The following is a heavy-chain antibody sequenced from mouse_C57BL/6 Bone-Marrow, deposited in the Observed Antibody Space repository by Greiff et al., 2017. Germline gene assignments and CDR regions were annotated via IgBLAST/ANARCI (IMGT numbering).Heavy chain of an antibody. V-gene: IGHV1-19*01. J-gene: IGHJ2*01. CDR1: GYTFTDYY. CDR2: INPYNGGT. D-gene: IGHD1-1*01. CDR3: AREILRYYFDY. Sequence: EVQLQASGPVLVKPGASVKMSCKASGYTFTDYYMNWVKQSHGKSLEWIGVINPYNGGTSYNQKFKGKATLTVDKSSSTAYMELNSLTSEDSAVYYCAREILRYYFDYWGQGTTLTVSS.